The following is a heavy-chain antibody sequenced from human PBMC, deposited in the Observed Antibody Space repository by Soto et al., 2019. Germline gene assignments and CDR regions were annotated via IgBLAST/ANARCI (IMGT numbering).Heavy chain of an antibody. CDR3: ASSYGSGYRAFDY. CDR1: GDTFNFYS. D-gene: IGHD3-10*01. CDR2: VKPIVSMS. Sequence: QVQLVQSGVEVKRPGSSVKVSCTASGDTFNFYSINWVRQAPGLGLEWMGRVKPIVSMSNYAQNFQGRVTMTADKSTSTAYMELSSLRSEDTAIYYCASSYGSGYRAFDYWGQGALVTVSS. J-gene: IGHJ4*02. V-gene: IGHV1-69*02.